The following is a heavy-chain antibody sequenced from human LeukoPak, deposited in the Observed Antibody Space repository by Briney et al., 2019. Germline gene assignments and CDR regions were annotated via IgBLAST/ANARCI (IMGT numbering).Heavy chain of an antibody. J-gene: IGHJ4*02. D-gene: IGHD5-18*01. V-gene: IGHV3-21*01. CDR1: GFTFSSYG. CDR2: ISSSSSYI. Sequence: GGSLRLSCAASGFTFSSYGMNWVRQAPGKGLEWVSSISSSSSYIYYADSVKGRFTISRDNAKNSLYLQMNSLRAEDTAVYYCARDASGYSYPDPSRIPDYWGQGTLVTVSS. CDR3: ARDASGYSYPDPSRIPDY.